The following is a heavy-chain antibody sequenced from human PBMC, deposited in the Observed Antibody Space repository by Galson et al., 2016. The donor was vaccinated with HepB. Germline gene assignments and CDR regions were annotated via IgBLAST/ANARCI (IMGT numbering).Heavy chain of an antibody. CDR1: GYSFTSYW. V-gene: IGHV5-51*01. J-gene: IGHJ4*02. D-gene: IGHD3-22*01. Sequence: QSGAEVKKPGESLTISCKAFGYSFTSYWIGWVRQMPGKGLEWMGIIYPADSDTRYSPSFQGQVTMSVDKSIRTAYLQWTSLKASDTAIYYCVRHQEIVFDYWGQGVLVTVSS. CDR2: IYPADSDT. CDR3: VRHQEIVFDY.